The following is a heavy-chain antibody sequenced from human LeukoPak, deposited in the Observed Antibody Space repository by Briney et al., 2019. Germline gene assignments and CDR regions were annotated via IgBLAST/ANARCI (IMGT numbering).Heavy chain of an antibody. V-gene: IGHV4-59*01. CDR2: ISYSGST. D-gene: IGHD5-18*01. CDR1: GGSISSYY. J-gene: IGHJ4*02. CDR3: ARYSYRFDY. Sequence: SETLSLTCTVSGGSISSYYWNWIRQPPGKGLQWIGYISYSGSTSYNPSLKSRVTISVDTSKNQFSLKLSSVTAADTAIYYCARYSYRFDYWGQGTLVTVSS.